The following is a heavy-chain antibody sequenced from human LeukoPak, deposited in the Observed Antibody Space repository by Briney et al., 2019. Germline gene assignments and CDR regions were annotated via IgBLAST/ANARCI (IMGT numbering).Heavy chain of an antibody. D-gene: IGHD3-3*01. CDR1: GGAISSSSYY. V-gene: IGHV4-39*01. J-gene: IGHJ5*02. Sequence: SETLSLTCTVSGGAISSSSYYWGWIRQSPGEGLEWIGSLYYNGRTYYNPSLKSRVTMSVDTSKNQFSLELTSVTAADTATYYCTRTPPATHYDFWSGSYTGWFDPWGQGTLVTVSS. CDR2: LYYNGRT. CDR3: TRTPPATHYDFWSGSYTGWFDP.